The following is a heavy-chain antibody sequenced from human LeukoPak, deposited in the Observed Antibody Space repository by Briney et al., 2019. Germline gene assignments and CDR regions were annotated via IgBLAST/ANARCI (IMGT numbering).Heavy chain of an antibody. J-gene: IGHJ5*02. CDR3: ARDIVVVPAAGFDP. CDR2: ISGSGGST. Sequence: GGSLRLSCAASGFTFSSYAMSWVRQAPGKGLEWVSAISGSGGSTYYADSVKGRFTISRDNSTNTLYLQMNSLRAEDTAVYYCARDIVVVPAAGFDPWGQGTLVTVSS. D-gene: IGHD2-2*01. V-gene: IGHV3-23*01. CDR1: GFTFSSYA.